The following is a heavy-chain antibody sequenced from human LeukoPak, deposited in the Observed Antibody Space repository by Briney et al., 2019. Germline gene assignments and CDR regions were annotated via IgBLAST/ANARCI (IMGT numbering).Heavy chain of an antibody. CDR2: IIPIFGTP. Sequence: ASVKVSCKASGGTFSSYAISWVRQAPGQGLEWMGGIIPIFGTPNYAQKFQGRVTITTDESTSTAYMELSSLRSEDTAVYYCAGLLGYCSGGSCYNNWFDPWGQGTLVTVSS. V-gene: IGHV1-69*05. CDR3: AGLLGYCSGGSCYNNWFDP. J-gene: IGHJ5*02. CDR1: GGTFSSYA. D-gene: IGHD2-15*01.